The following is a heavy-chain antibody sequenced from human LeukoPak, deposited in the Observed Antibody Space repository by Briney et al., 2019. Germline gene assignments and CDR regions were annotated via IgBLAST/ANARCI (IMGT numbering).Heavy chain of an antibody. Sequence: ASVKVSCKASGYIFTSYDINWVRQATGQRLEWLGWMSPNSGNTGYAQKFQGRVTMTRSTALSTAYMEFSSLKSDDTAVYYCTRGPPNWGYDFWGQGTLVTVSS. CDR3: TRGPPNWGYDF. CDR2: MSPNSGNT. V-gene: IGHV1-8*01. CDR1: GYIFTSYD. J-gene: IGHJ4*02. D-gene: IGHD3/OR15-3a*01.